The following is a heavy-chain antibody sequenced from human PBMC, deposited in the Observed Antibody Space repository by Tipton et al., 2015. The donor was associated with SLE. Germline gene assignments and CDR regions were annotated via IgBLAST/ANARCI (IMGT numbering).Heavy chain of an antibody. CDR2: IHYSGTT. D-gene: IGHD5-12*01. CDR3: ATNGHGETYEFFTEYLRH. Sequence: TLSLTCTVSGGSITNHYWSWIRQPPGKGLEWIGYIHYSGTTHDNPSLKSRVTMSVDMSKNQFSLRLTSVTAADTAVYYCATNGHGETYEFFTEYLRHWGQGTLVTVSS. V-gene: IGHV4-59*11. CDR1: GGSITNHY. J-gene: IGHJ1*01.